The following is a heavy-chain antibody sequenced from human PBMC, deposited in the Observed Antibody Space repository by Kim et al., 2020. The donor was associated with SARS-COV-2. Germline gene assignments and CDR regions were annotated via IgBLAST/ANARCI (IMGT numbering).Heavy chain of an antibody. CDR2: IKSKTDGGTT. Sequence: GGSLRLSCAASGFTFSNAWMSWVRQAPGKGLEWVGRIKSKTDGGTTDYAAPVKGRFTISRDDSKNTLYLQMNSLKTEDTAVYYCTTDGSTVVVVAAKPPSDLAYYYYGMDVWGQGTTVTVSS. CDR1: GFTFSNAW. CDR3: TTDGSTVVVVAAKPPSDLAYYYYGMDV. V-gene: IGHV3-15*01. J-gene: IGHJ6*02. D-gene: IGHD2-15*01.